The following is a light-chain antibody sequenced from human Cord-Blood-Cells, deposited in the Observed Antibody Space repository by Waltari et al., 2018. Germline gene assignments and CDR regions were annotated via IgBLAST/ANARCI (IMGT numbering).Light chain of an antibody. CDR3: QQRSNWPLT. CDR2: DAS. CDR1: QSFSSY. J-gene: IGKJ4*01. Sequence: EIPFTQSPVSLCMSQSEQHILSCRASQSFSSYLAWYQQKPGQAPKLLIYDASKRDTGIPARFSGSGSGTEFTLTISSLEPEDFAVYYCQQRSNWPLTFGGGTKVEIK. V-gene: IGKV3-11*01.